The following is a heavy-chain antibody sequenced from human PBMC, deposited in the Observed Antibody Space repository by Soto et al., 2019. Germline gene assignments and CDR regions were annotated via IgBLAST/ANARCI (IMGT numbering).Heavy chain of an antibody. CDR3: ASLATSLDFDF. CDR1: GYRFTSYW. J-gene: IGHJ4*02. CDR2: IDPSNSYT. Sequence: GESLKISCKGSGYRFTSYWISWVRQMPGKGLEWMGRIDPSNSYTHYSPSFHGHVTISADNSISTAYLQWSNLRASDPAIYYCASLATSLDFDFWGQGTLVTVSS. D-gene: IGHD3-3*02. V-gene: IGHV5-10-1*01.